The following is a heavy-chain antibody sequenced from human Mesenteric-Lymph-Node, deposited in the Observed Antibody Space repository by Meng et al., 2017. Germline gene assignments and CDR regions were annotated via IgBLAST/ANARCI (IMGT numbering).Heavy chain of an antibody. J-gene: IGHJ4*02. Sequence: QVTLKESGPGLVKSTETLTLTCTVSGFSLSNDKVGVTWVRQPPGKALEWLTHIFSNDEKYYNTSPKSRLTISRDTSKSQVVLTMANMDPVDTATYYCARISRFNYDYDYWGQGTLVTVSS. D-gene: IGHD3-22*01. CDR3: ARISRFNYDYDY. CDR1: GFSLSNDKVG. V-gene: IGHV2-26*01. CDR2: IFSNDEK.